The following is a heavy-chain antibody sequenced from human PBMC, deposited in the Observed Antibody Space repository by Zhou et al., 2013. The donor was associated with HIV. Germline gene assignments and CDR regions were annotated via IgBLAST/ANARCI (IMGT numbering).Heavy chain of an antibody. V-gene: IGHV1-69*04. Sequence: QVQLVQSGAEVKRPGSSVKVSCKASGGTFSSYAISWVRQAPGQGLEWMGRIIPILGIANYAQKFQGRVTITADKSTSTAYMELSSLRSEDTAVYYCASGYYDSSGLGRYYYYMDVWGKGTTVTVSS. CDR1: GGTFSSYA. CDR3: ASGYYDSSGLGRYYYYMDV. CDR2: IIPILGIA. D-gene: IGHD3-22*01. J-gene: IGHJ6*03.